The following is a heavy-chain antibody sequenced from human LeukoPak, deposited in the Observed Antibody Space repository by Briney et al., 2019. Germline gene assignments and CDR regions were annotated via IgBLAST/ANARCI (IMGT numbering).Heavy chain of an antibody. CDR1: GYTFTGYY. CDR2: IIPIFGTA. J-gene: IGHJ4*02. CDR3: ARDEEGRDGYNSFDY. V-gene: IGHV1-69*13. Sequence: SVKVSCKASGYTFTGYYMHWVRQAPGQGLEWMGGIIPIFGTANYAQKFQGRVTITADESTSTAYMELSSLRSEDTAVYYCARDEEGRDGYNSFDYWGQGTLVTVSS. D-gene: IGHD5-24*01.